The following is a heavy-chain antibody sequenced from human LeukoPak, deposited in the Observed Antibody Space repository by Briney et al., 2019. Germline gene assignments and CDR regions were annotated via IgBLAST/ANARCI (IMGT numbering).Heavy chain of an antibody. Sequence: PSETLSLTCAVCGGSFSVYYWSWIRQPPGKGLEWIGEINHSGSTNYNPSLKSRVTISVDTSKNQFSLKLSSVTAADTAVYYCARGSSGYYDYWGQGTLVTVSS. CDR1: GGSFSVYY. J-gene: IGHJ4*02. D-gene: IGHD3-22*01. V-gene: IGHV4-34*01. CDR2: INHSGST. CDR3: ARGSSGYYDY.